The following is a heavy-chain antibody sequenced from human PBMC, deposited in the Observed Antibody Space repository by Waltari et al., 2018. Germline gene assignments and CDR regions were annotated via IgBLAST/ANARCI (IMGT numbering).Heavy chain of an antibody. CDR3: ARASLTYTARPPDY. CDR1: GYIFTSYA. Sequence: QVQLVQSGAEVKKPGASVKVSCKASGYIFTSYAMPWVRQAPGQSLEWMGWINGGNGKTKYSQNFQGRVTLTRDTSASTAYMELSSLRSEETAVYYCARASLTYTARPPDYWGQGTLVTVSS. D-gene: IGHD5-18*01. J-gene: IGHJ4*02. V-gene: IGHV1-3*01. CDR2: INGGNGKT.